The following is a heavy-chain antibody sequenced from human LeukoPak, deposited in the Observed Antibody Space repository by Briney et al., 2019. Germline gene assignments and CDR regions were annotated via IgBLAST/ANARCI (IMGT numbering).Heavy chain of an antibody. CDR3: AKRGVVIRVILVGFHKEAYYFDS. J-gene: IGHJ4*02. Sequence: PGGSPRLSCAVSGITLSNYGMTWVRQAPGKGLEWVAGISDSGGSTNYADPVKGRFTISRDNPKNTLYLQMNSLRAEDTAVYFCAKRGVVIRVILVGFHKEAYYFDSWGQGALVTVSS. V-gene: IGHV3-23*01. D-gene: IGHD3-22*01. CDR1: GITLSNYG. CDR2: ISDSGGST.